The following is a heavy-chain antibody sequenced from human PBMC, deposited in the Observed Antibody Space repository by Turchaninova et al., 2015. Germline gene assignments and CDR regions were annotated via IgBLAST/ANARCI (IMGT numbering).Heavy chain of an antibody. J-gene: IGHJ4*02. CDR1: GFTSSGSA. CDR3: GHDY. D-gene: IGHD3-16*02. CDR2: IRTNSAVFAH. Sequence: EVQLVESGGGLVQPGGSLKLSCAASGFTSSGSAMLWVRQASGTGRAWVGRIRTNSAVFAHVQPAAGNREDMERIRVKTEDTAEDYWRNYDYGWGRYRPGHDYWGQGTLVTVSS. V-gene: IGHV3-73*02.